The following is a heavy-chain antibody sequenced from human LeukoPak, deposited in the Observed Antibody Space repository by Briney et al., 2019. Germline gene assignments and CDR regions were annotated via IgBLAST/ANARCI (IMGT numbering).Heavy chain of an antibody. V-gene: IGHV4-39*01. J-gene: IGHJ5*02. Sequence: SETLSLTCTVSGGSIGSSSSYWGWIRQPPGKGLEWIGSIYSSGSTYYNPSLKSRVTISVDTSKNQFSLKLSSVTASDTAVYYCARQGYYDSGSNFDPSGQGTLVTVSS. CDR1: GGSIGSSSSY. CDR3: ARQGYYDSGSNFDP. CDR2: IYSSGST. D-gene: IGHD3-10*01.